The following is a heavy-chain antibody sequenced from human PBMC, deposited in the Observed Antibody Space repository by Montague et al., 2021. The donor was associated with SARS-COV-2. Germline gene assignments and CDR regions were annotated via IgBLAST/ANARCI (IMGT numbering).Heavy chain of an antibody. V-gene: IGHV4-34*01. CDR3: VGVVGAMRPSSDC. D-gene: IGHD2-21*01. J-gene: IGHJ4*02. CDR1: GGSFTVYY. Sequence: SETLSLTCTVYGGSFTVYYWSWIRQPPGKGLEWIGEINHSGSTNYNPSXKSRVTISSDTSKNQFSLKLNSVTAADTAVYFCVGVVGAMRPSSDCWGQGTLVTVSS. CDR2: INHSGST.